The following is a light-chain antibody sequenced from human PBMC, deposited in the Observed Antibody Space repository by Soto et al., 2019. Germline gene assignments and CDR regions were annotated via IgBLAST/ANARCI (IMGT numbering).Light chain of an antibody. J-gene: IGLJ1*01. CDR3: SSYTSSSTYV. Sequence: QSFLTQPASVSGSPGQSITISCTGTSSDIGSYNYVSWYQQHPGKAPKLMIYEVTNRPSGVSNRFSGSKSGNTASLTISGLQAEDEADYYCSSYTSSSTYVFGTGTKVTVL. V-gene: IGLV2-14*01. CDR2: EVT. CDR1: SSDIGSYNY.